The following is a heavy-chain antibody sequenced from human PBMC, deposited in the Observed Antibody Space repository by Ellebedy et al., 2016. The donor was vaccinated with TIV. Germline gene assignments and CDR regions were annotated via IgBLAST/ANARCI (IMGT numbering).Heavy chain of an antibody. V-gene: IGHV3-21*01. J-gene: IGHJ4*02. CDR1: GFTFSSYS. CDR2: ISSSSSYI. CDR3: AGGYHGPVPGTHDFEC. D-gene: IGHD6-19*01. Sequence: GESLKISCAASGFTFSSYSMNWVRQAPGQGLEWVSSISSSSSYIYYADSLKGRFTITRDNAKNSLYLQMNSLRVEDTAVYYCAGGYHGPVPGTHDFECWGQGTLVTVSS.